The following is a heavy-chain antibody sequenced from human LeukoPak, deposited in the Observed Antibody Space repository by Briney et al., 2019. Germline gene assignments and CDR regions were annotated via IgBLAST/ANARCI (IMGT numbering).Heavy chain of an antibody. CDR3: ARGNWLDYFDY. CDR2: IYYSGST. CDR1: GGSISSYY. J-gene: IGHJ4*02. V-gene: IGHV4-59*01. D-gene: IGHD1-20*01. Sequence: PSETLSLICTVSGGSISSYYWSWIRQPPGKGLEWIGYIYYSGSTNYNPSLKSRVTISVDTSKNQFSLKLSSVTAADTAVYYCARGNWLDYFDYWGQGTLVTVSS.